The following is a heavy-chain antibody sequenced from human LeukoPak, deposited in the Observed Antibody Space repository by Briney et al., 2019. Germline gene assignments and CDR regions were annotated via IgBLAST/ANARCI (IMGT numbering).Heavy chain of an antibody. V-gene: IGHV3-7*01. D-gene: IGHD3/OR15-3a*01. CDR3: ARRPAFPGYYTTARGNWFDP. CDR1: GFTFSSYW. J-gene: IGHJ5*02. CDR2: IKQDGSEK. Sequence: GGSLRLSCAASGFTFSSYWMSWVRQAPGKGLEWVANIKQDGSEKYYVDPVKGRFTISRDNAKNSLYLQMNSLRAEDTAVYYCARRPAFPGYYTTARGNWFDPWGQGTLVTVSS.